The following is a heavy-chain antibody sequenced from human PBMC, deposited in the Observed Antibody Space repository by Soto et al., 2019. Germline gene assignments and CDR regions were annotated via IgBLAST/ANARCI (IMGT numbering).Heavy chain of an antibody. CDR1: GVSISSYF. V-gene: IGHV4-59*01. CDR3: ARIGGYHGPLDY. J-gene: IGHJ4*02. D-gene: IGHD6-25*01. Sequence: SETLSLTCSVSGVSISSYFWSWIRPAPGRGLEWIGYTYHRGSTNYSPSLKSRVAISLDTSENQFSLKVNSVTAADTAVYYCARIGGYHGPLDYWGQGTPVTVSA. CDR2: TYHRGST.